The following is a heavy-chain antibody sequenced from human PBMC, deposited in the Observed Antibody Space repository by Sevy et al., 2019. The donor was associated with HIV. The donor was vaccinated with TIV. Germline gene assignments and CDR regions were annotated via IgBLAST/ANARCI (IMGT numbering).Heavy chain of an antibody. D-gene: IGHD2-2*01. CDR3: ARVAAAAPDF. CDR1: GFTFDYFW. V-gene: IGHV3-7*01. CDR2: IKQDGSAK. J-gene: IGHJ4*02. Sequence: GGSLRLSCAASGFTFDYFWMAWVRQAPGKGLEWVPNIKQDGSAKYYVDSVKGRFSISRDNANNSLFLEMNNLRVDDTAVYYCARVAAAAPDFWGQGTLVTVSS.